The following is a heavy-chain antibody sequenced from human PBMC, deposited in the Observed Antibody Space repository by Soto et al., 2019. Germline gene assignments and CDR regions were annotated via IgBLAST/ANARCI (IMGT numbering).Heavy chain of an antibody. CDR3: VKDDGIEAMDV. J-gene: IGHJ6*02. Sequence: GGSLRLSCAAPGFTFSSYAMNWVRQAPGKGLEWVASITSSGSYVYYADSVKGRFSASRDNAKNSLSLQMDSLRPDDTAIYFCVKDDGIEAMDVWGQGTTVTVSS. CDR2: ITSSGSYV. D-gene: IGHD3-3*02. V-gene: IGHV3-21*01. CDR1: GFTFSSYA.